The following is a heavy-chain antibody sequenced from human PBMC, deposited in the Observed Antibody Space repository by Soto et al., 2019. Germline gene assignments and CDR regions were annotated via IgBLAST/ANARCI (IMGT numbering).Heavy chain of an antibody. Sequence: GGSLRLSCAASGFTFSSYGMHWVRQAPGKGLEWVAVISYDGSNKYYADSVKGRFTISRDNSKNTLYLQMNSLRAEDTAVYYCARANPSSFYSSDAFDIWGQGTMVTVSS. J-gene: IGHJ3*02. V-gene: IGHV3-30*03. D-gene: IGHD2-21*01. CDR3: ARANPSSFYSSDAFDI. CDR2: ISYDGSNK. CDR1: GFTFSSYG.